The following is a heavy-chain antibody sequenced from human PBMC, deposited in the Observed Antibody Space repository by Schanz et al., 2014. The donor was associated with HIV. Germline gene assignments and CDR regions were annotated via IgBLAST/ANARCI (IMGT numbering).Heavy chain of an antibody. CDR1: GFTFSGHL. CDR3: ARLRGYLWFGDHPYSFDY. J-gene: IGHJ4*02. D-gene: IGHD3-10*01. V-gene: IGHV3-48*04. CDR2: ISGSGGTT. Sequence: EVQLLESGGGLVQPGGSLRLSCAASGFTFSGHLMHWVRRAPGKGLEWVSGISGSGGTTYYADSVKGRFTISRDNGKNSLLLQMNSLRAEDTAVYYCARLRGYLWFGDHPYSFDYWGQGTLVTVSS.